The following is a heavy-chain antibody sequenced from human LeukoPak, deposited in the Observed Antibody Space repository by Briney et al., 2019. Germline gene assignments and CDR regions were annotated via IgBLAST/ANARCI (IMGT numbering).Heavy chain of an antibody. CDR3: ARDVDCTNGVCYGMDV. Sequence: GGSLRLSCAASGFTVSSNYMSWVRQAPGKGLEWVSVIYSGGSTYYADSVKGRFTISRDNSKNTLYLQMNSLRAEDTAMYYCARDVDCTNGVCYGMDVWGQGTTVTVSS. J-gene: IGHJ6*02. CDR2: IYSGGST. CDR1: GFTVSSNY. D-gene: IGHD2-8*01. V-gene: IGHV3-66*01.